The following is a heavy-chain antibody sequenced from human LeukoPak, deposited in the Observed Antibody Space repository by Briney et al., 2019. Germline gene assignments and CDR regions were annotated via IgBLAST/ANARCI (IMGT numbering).Heavy chain of an antibody. J-gene: IGHJ3*02. CDR3: ARVSMVRGKAFDI. CDR1: GFTFSSYG. CDR2: ISYDGSNK. Sequence: GGSLLLSCAASGFTFSSYGMHWVRQAPGKGLEWVAVISYDGSNKYYADSVKGRFTISRDNSKNTLYLQMNSLRVEDTAVYYCARVSMVRGKAFDIWGQGTMVTVSS. V-gene: IGHV3-30*03. D-gene: IGHD3-10*01.